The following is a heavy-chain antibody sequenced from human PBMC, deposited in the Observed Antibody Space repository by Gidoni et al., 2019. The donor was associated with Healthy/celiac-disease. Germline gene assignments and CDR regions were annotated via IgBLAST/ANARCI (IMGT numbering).Heavy chain of an antibody. Sequence: QVQLQESGPGLVKPSETLSLTCTVSGGSISSYYWSWIRQPPGKGLEWIGYIYYSGSTNYNPPLKSRVTISVDTSKNQFSLKLSSVTAADTAVYYCARASGLLLFPGRAWYYYGMDVWGQGTTVTVSS. CDR3: ARASGLLLFPGRAWYYYGMDV. J-gene: IGHJ6*02. CDR2: IYYSGST. D-gene: IGHD2-15*01. CDR1: GGSISSYY. V-gene: IGHV4-59*01.